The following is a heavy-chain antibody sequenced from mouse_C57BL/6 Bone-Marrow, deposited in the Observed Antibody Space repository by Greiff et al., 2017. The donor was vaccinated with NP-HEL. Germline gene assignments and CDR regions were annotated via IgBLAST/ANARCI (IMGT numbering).Heavy chain of an antibody. CDR3: ARDPRYFDV. CDR1: GFTFSSYA. CDR2: ISDGGSYT. V-gene: IGHV5-4*01. Sequence: EVQLVESGGGLVKPGGSLKLSCAASGFTFSSYAMSWVRQTPEKRLEWVATISDGGSYTYYPDNVKGRFTISRDNAKNNLYLQMGRLKSEDTAMYYCARDPRYFDVWGTGTTVTVSS. J-gene: IGHJ1*03.